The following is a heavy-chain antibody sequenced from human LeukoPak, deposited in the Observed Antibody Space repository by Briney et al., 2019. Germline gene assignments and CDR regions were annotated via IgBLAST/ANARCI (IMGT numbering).Heavy chain of an antibody. D-gene: IGHD3-3*01. CDR3: AKNSVRDFWSGYANWFDP. Sequence: KTGGSLRLSCAASGFTFSSYSMNWVRQAPGKGLEWVSSISSSSSYIYYADSVKGRFTISRDNAKNSLYLQMNSLRAEDTAVYYCAKNSVRDFWSGYANWFDPWGQGTLVTVSS. J-gene: IGHJ5*02. CDR1: GFTFSSYS. CDR2: ISSSSSYI. V-gene: IGHV3-21*04.